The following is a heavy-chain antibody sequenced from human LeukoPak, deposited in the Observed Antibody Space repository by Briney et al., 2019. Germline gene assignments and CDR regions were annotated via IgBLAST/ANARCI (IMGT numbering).Heavy chain of an antibody. V-gene: IGHV3-30*02. Sequence: GGSLRLSCAASGFTYSSYGMHWIRQAPGKGLEWVAFIRYDGSNKYYADSVKGRFTISRDNSKNTLYLQMNSLRAEDMAVYYCAKDLTRIEYSSSLDYWGQGTLVTVSS. D-gene: IGHD6-6*01. J-gene: IGHJ4*02. CDR3: AKDLTRIEYSSSLDY. CDR2: IRYDGSNK. CDR1: GFTYSSYG.